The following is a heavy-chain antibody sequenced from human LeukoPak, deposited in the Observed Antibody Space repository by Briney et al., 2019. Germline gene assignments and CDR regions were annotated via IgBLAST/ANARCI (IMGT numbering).Heavy chain of an antibody. CDR3: VRGYYDSSGYYGPYFDY. CDR1: GFPLSNYW. J-gene: IGHJ4*02. D-gene: IGHD3-22*01. Sequence: QPGGSPRLSCAASGFPLSNYWMHWVRQVPGRGLVWVGRIYSDGSRTSYADSVKGRLTISRDNAKNTLYLQMNSLRAEDTAIYYCVRGYYDSSGYYGPYFDYWGQGTLVTVSS. V-gene: IGHV3-74*01. CDR2: IYSDGSRT.